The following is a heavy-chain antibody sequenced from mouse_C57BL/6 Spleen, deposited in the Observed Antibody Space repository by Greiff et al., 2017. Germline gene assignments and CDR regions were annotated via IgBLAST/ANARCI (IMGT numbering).Heavy chain of an antibody. V-gene: IGHV1-55*01. CDR3: ARGDHYYGSSFDY. CDR1: GYTFTSYW. CDR2: IYPGSGST. Sequence: QVQLQQPGAELVKPGASVKMSCKASGYTFTSYWITVVKQRPGQGLEWIGDIYPGSGSTNYNEKFKSKATLTVDTTSSTDYMQLSSLTSEDSAVYYCARGDHYYGSSFDYWGQGTTLTVSS. D-gene: IGHD1-1*01. J-gene: IGHJ2*01.